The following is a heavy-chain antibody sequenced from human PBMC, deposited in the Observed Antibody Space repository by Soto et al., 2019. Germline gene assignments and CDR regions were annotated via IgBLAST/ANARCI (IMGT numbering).Heavy chain of an antibody. D-gene: IGHD1-7*01. CDR2: MSGSSSTT. CDR1: GLTFSNYA. V-gene: IGHV3-23*01. J-gene: IGHJ4*02. Sequence: EVRLLESGGGLVKPGGSLRLSCATSGLTFSNYAMSWVRQAPGGGLEWVSSMSGSSSTTYYADSVRGRFTISRDRSKNTLYLQRSSLRAADTALYYCAKNQERELPRVIDFWGQGTLVTVSS. CDR3: AKNQERELPRVIDF.